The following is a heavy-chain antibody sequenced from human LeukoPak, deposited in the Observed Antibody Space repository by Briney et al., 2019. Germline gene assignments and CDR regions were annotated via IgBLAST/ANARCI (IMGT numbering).Heavy chain of an antibody. CDR3: ARGVRRLWFGEPTGAFDI. Sequence: GRSLRLSCGASGFTFNSYVMSWVRQAPGKGLEWVSGISGSGGSTHYADSVKGRFTISRDNSKNTLYLQMNSLRAEDTAVYYCARGVRRLWFGEPTGAFDIWGQGTMVTVSS. J-gene: IGHJ3*02. CDR1: GFTFNSYV. D-gene: IGHD3-10*01. CDR2: ISGSGGST. V-gene: IGHV3-23*01.